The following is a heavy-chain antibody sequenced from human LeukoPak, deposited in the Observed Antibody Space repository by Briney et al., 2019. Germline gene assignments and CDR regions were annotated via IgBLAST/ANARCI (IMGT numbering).Heavy chain of an antibody. CDR2: IKQDGSEK. D-gene: IGHD1-14*01. CDR3: ASEPNHYAFDI. J-gene: IGHJ3*02. V-gene: IGHV3-7*01. CDR1: GFTFSSFW. Sequence: GGSLRLSCAASGFTFSSFWMSWVRQAPGKGREWVANIKQDGSEKYYVDSVKGRFTISRDNAKNSLYLQINSLRAEDTAVYYCASEPNHYAFDIWGQGTMVTVSS.